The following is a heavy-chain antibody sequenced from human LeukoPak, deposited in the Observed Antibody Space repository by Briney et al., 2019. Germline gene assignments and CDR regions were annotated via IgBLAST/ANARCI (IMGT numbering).Heavy chain of an antibody. V-gene: IGHV3-33*08. J-gene: IGHJ4*02. CDR1: GFTFSDYV. D-gene: IGHD5/OR15-5a*01. CDR2: IWYDGSNK. CDR3: ARGVPPDH. Sequence: PGGSLRLSCAASGFTFSDYVMYWVRQAPGKGLEWVAVIWYDGSNKYYADSVKGRFTISRDNSKNTLYLQMNSLRAEDTAVYYCARGVPPDHWGQGTLVTVSS.